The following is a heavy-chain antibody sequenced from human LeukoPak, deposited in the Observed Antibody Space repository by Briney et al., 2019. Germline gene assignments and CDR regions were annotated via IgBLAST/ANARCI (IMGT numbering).Heavy chain of an antibody. Sequence: GGSLRLSCAASGFTFSSYEMNWVRQAPGKGLEWVSYISSSGSTIYYADSVKGRFTISRDNAKNSLYLQMNSLRAEDTAVYCCAREVNYDFWSGSPYYYYYGMDVWGQGTTVTVSS. D-gene: IGHD3-3*01. CDR3: AREVNYDFWSGSPYYYYYGMDV. J-gene: IGHJ6*02. CDR2: ISSSGSTI. CDR1: GFTFSSYE. V-gene: IGHV3-48*03.